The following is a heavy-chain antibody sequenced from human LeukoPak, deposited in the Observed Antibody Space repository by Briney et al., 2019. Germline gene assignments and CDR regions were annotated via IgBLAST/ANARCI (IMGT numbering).Heavy chain of an antibody. J-gene: IGHJ4*02. CDR1: GFTFSNYW. D-gene: IGHD3-10*01. CDR3: ARGGHRQKEF. Sequence: SGGSLRLSSSASGFTFSNYWMTWVRQSPGKGLEWVAIIKHDGSDKYCVDSVKGRFTISRDNAKNSLYLQMSSLRAEDTAVYYCARGGHRQKEFWGQGTLVTVSS. V-gene: IGHV3-7*01. CDR2: IKHDGSDK.